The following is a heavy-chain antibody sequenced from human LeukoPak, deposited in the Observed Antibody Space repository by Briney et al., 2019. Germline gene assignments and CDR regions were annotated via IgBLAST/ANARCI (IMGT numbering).Heavy chain of an antibody. D-gene: IGHD4-17*01. V-gene: IGHV3-53*01. J-gene: IGHJ3*02. CDR1: GFTVSSNY. CDR3: ARDQTVPPGDSFDI. Sequence: GGSLRLSCAASGFTVSSNYMSWVRQAPGKGLEWVSVIYSGGSTYYADSVKGRFTISRDNSKNTLYLQMNSLRAEDTAVYYCARDQTVPPGDSFDIWGQGTMVTVSS. CDR2: IYSGGST.